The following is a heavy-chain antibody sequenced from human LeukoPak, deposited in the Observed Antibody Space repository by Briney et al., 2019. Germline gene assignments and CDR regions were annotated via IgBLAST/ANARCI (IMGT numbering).Heavy chain of an antibody. J-gene: IGHJ4*02. CDR1: GGTLSSYT. CDR2: IIPILGIA. D-gene: IGHD5-24*01. Sequence: KVSCKASGGTLSSYTISWVRQAPGQGLEWMGRIIPILGIANYAQKFQGRVTITADKSTSTAYMELSSLRSEDTAVYYCARRDGYNPFDYWGQGTLVAVSS. V-gene: IGHV1-69*02. CDR3: ARRDGYNPFDY.